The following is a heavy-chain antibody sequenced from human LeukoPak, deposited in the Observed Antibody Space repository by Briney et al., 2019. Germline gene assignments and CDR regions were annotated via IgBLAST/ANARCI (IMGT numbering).Heavy chain of an antibody. V-gene: IGHV4-30-2*01. D-gene: IGHD6-19*01. CDR1: GGSISSAGYS. CDR2: IYHSGST. CDR3: ARVAGYYFDY. J-gene: IGHJ4*02. Sequence: PSQTLSLTCAVSGGSISSAGYSWSWIRQPPGKGLEWIGYIYHSGSTYYNPSLMSRVTMSVDTSKNQFSLKLSSVTAADTAVYYCARVAGYYFDYWGQGTLVTVSS.